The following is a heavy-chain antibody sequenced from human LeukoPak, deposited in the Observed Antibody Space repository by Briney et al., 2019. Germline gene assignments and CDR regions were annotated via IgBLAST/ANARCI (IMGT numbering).Heavy chain of an antibody. CDR2: IIPIFGTA. CDR3: ARCSRETTVTLGAFDI. J-gene: IGHJ3*02. D-gene: IGHD4-17*01. CDR1: GGTFISYA. V-gene: IGHV1-69*06. Sequence: ASVKVSCKASGGTFISYAISWVRQAPGQGLEWMGGIIPIFGTANYAQKFQGRVTITADKSTSTAYMELSSLRSEDTALYYCARCSRETTVTLGAFDIWGQGTMVTVSS.